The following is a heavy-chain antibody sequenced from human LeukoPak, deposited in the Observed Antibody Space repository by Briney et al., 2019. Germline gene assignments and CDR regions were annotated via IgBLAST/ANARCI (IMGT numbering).Heavy chain of an antibody. D-gene: IGHD1-26*01. V-gene: IGHV4-38-2*02. CDR1: GYSISSGYY. J-gene: IGHJ4*02. Sequence: PSETLSLTCTVSGYSISSGYYWGWIRQPPGKGLEWIGSIYHSGSTYYNPSLKSRVTISVDTSKNQFSLKLSSVTAADTAVYYCAAGELRSFDYWGQGTLVTVSS. CDR2: IYHSGST. CDR3: AAGELRSFDY.